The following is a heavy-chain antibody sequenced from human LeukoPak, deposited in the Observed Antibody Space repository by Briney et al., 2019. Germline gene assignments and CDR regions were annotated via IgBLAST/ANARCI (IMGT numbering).Heavy chain of an antibody. V-gene: IGHV3-21*01. CDR3: ARDPSMVRGVIVPGDYYYMDV. D-gene: IGHD3-10*01. CDR2: ISSSSSYI. J-gene: IGHJ6*03. Sequence: PGGSLRLSCAASGFTFSSYSMNWVRQAPGKGLEWVSSISSSSSYIYYADSVKGRFTISRDNAKNSLYLQMNSLRAEDTAVYYCARDPSMVRGVIVPGDYYYMDVWGKGTTVTVSS. CDR1: GFTFSSYS.